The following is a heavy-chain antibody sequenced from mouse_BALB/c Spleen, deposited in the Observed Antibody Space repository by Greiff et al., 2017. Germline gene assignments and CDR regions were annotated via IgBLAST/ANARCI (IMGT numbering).Heavy chain of an antibody. D-gene: IGHD1-1*01. CDR2: ISSGGSYT. Sequence: DVKLVESGGGLVKPGGSLKLSCAASGFTFSSYTMSWVRQTPEKRLEWVATISSGGSYTYYPDSVKGRFTISRDNAKNTLYLQMSSLKSEDTAMYYCTRVYGSSSAWFAYWGQGTLVTVSA. CDR1: GFTFSSYT. CDR3: TRVYGSSSAWFAY. V-gene: IGHV5-6-4*01. J-gene: IGHJ3*01.